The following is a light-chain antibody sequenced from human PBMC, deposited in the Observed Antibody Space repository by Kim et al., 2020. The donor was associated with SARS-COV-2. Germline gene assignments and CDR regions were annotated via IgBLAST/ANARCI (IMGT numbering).Light chain of an antibody. CDR3: SSYTSSSTYV. CDR2: DVS. V-gene: IGLV2-14*03. CDR1: SSDVGAYKY. Sequence: QSALTQPASVSGSPGQSITISCTGTSSDVGAYKYVSWYQQHPGKAPKLMIYDVSNQPSGVSNRFSGSKSDNTASLTISGLQAEDEADYYCSSYTSSSTYVFGTGTKVTVL. J-gene: IGLJ1*01.